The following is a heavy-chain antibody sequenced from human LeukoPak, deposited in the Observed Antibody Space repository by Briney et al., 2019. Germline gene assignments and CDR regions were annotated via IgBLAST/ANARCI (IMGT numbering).Heavy chain of an antibody. Sequence: SVKVSCKASGYTFTDYYLHWVRQAPGQGLEWMGRIIPIFGIANYAQKFQGRVTITADKSTSTAYMELSSLRSEDTAAYYCARVSDNWFDPWGQGTLVTVSS. J-gene: IGHJ5*02. D-gene: IGHD2-21*01. V-gene: IGHV1-69*04. CDR3: ARVSDNWFDP. CDR1: GYTFTDYY. CDR2: IIPIFGIA.